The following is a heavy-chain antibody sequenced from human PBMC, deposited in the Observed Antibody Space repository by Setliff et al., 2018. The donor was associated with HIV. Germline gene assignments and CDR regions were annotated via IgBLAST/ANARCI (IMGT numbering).Heavy chain of an antibody. D-gene: IGHD2-15*01. V-gene: IGHV3-15*05. CDR3: TTLLSGVGTDVFDI. CDR2: LKSNAEVGTA. Sequence: PGESLTISCAGSGFTFSNAWMSWIRQAPGKGLEWVARLKSNAEVGTADYAAPVRRRFTISRDDSKNTLYLLMNSLKVEDTAVYYCTTLLSGVGTDVFDIWGQGTMVTVSS. J-gene: IGHJ3*02. CDR1: GFTFSNAW.